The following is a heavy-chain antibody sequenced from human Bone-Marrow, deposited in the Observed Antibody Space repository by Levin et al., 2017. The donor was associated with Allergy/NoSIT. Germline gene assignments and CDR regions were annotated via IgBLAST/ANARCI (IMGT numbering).Heavy chain of an antibody. CDR3: ARLYGQYQLPPLGVYYYYYYMDV. Sequence: GESLKISCKGSGYSFTSYWISWVRQMPGKGLEWMGRIDPSDSYTNYSPSFQGHVTISADKSISTAYLQWSSLKASDTAMYYCARLYGQYQLPPLGVYYYYYYMDVWGKGTTVTVSS. D-gene: IGHD2-2*01. CDR1: GYSFTSYW. CDR2: IDPSDSYT. J-gene: IGHJ6*03. V-gene: IGHV5-10-1*01.